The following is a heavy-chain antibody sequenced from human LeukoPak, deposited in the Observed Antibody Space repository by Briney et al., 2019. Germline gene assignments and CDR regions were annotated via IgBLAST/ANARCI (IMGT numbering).Heavy chain of an antibody. CDR2: FDPEDDEK. D-gene: IGHD3-22*01. V-gene: IGHV1-24*01. J-gene: IGHJ4*02. CDR1: GYTFTGYY. Sequence: GASVKVSCKASGYTFTGYYMHWVRQAPGKGLEWMGGFDPEDDEKMYAQKFQGRVTMTEDTSTDTAYMELSSLRSEDTAVYYCAAELSSGYFDYWGQGTLVTVSS. CDR3: AAELSSGYFDY.